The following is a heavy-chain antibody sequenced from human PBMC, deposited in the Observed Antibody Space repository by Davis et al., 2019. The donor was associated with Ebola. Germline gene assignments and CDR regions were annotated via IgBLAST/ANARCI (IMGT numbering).Heavy chain of an antibody. V-gene: IGHV4-4*07. D-gene: IGHD2-15*01. CDR2: IYTTGST. Sequence: PSETLSLTCAVYGGYLSGYHWSWIRHSPGKGLEWIGRIYTTGSTNYNPSLKSRVTMSVDTSKNQFSLKLSSVTAADTAVYYCAREKDYYYHGLDVWGQGTTVTVSS. J-gene: IGHJ6*02. CDR3: AREKDYYYHGLDV. CDR1: GGYLSGYH.